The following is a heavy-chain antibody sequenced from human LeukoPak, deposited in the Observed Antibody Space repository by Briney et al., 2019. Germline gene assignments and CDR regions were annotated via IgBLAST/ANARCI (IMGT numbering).Heavy chain of an antibody. CDR2: IYSGGST. Sequence: GGSLRFSCAASGFTVSSNYMSWVRQAPGKGLEWVSVIYSGGSTYYADSVKGRFTISRDNSKNTLYLQMNSLRAEDTAVYYCAREMAVTDGAFDIWGQGTMVTVSS. D-gene: IGHD2-21*02. V-gene: IGHV3-53*01. CDR3: AREMAVTDGAFDI. CDR1: GFTVSSNY. J-gene: IGHJ3*02.